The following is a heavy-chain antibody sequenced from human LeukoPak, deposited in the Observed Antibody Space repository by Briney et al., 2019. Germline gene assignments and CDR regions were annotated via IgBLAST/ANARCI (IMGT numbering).Heavy chain of an antibody. J-gene: IGHJ4*02. CDR1: GGSISSYY. D-gene: IGHD4-17*01. CDR2: IYYSGST. Sequence: SETLSLTCTVYGGSISSYYWSWIRQPPGKGLEWIGYIYYSGSTNYNPSLKSRVTISVDTSKNQFSLKLSSVTAADTAVYYCARVYHDYGDPTFDYWGQGTLVTVSS. CDR3: ARVYHDYGDPTFDY. V-gene: IGHV4-59*01.